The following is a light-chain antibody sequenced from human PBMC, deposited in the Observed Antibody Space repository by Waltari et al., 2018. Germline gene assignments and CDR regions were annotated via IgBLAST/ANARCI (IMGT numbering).Light chain of an antibody. CDR3: QQRADWPLT. Sequence: EIVLTQSPATLSLSPGGRATLSRRASQSIQRYLGWYQQKPGQAPRLLIYHAYNRATGVPARFSGSGSETDFTLTISSLEPEDSAIYYCQQRADWPLTFGGGTTVEIK. CDR2: HAY. J-gene: IGKJ4*01. CDR1: QSIQRY. V-gene: IGKV3-11*01.